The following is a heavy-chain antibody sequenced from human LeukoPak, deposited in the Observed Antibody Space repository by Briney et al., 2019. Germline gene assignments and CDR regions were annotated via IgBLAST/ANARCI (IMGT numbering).Heavy chain of an antibody. Sequence: GGSLRLSCAASRFLFSIYWMSWVRQAPGKGLEWVANIKPDGTEKYYVDSLKGRFTISRDNAKNSLYLQMNSLRVEDTAVYYCARGGNSSWDYWGQGALVTVSS. CDR1: RFLFSIYW. CDR2: IKPDGTEK. CDR3: ARGGNSSWDY. J-gene: IGHJ4*02. V-gene: IGHV3-7*01. D-gene: IGHD6-6*01.